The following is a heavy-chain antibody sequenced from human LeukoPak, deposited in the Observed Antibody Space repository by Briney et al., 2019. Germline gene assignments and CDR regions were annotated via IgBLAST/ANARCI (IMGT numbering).Heavy chain of an antibody. Sequence: ASVKVSCKASGYTFTSYGISWVRQAPGQGLEWMGWISAYNGNTNYAQKLQGRVTMTTDTSTSTAYMELRSLRSDDTAVYYCARNSGYDYVNGFDYWGQGTLVTVSS. D-gene: IGHD5-12*01. CDR1: GYTFTSYG. V-gene: IGHV1-18*01. CDR3: ARNSGYDYVNGFDY. J-gene: IGHJ4*02. CDR2: ISAYNGNT.